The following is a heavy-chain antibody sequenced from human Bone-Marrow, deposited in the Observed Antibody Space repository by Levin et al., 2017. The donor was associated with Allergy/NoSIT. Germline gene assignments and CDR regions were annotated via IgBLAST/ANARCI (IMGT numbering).Heavy chain of an antibody. CDR3: GRDGPGGGH. Sequence: GGSLRLSCSSSGVTVFNNYFMWVRQAPGKGLEWVSHIYSGGGTNYADSVKGRFSVSRDNSENTVYLQMNSLRADDTAVYYCGRDGPGGGHWGPGTQVTVSS. D-gene: IGHD3-10*01. V-gene: IGHV3-66*01. J-gene: IGHJ4*02. CDR1: GVTVFNNY. CDR2: IYSGGGT.